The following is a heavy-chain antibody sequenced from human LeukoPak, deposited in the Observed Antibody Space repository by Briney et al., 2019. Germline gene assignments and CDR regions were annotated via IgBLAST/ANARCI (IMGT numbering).Heavy chain of an antibody. CDR3: TRGPIAVAGLGMDV. J-gene: IGHJ6*02. D-gene: IGHD6-19*01. CDR2: IRSKANSYAT. CDR1: GFTFSGSA. V-gene: IGHV3-73*01. Sequence: GGSLRLSCAASGFTFSGSAMHWVRQASGKGLEWVGRIRSKANSYATAYAASVKGRFTISRDDSKNTAYLQMNSLETEDMAVYYCTRGPIAVAGLGMDVWGQGTTVTVSS.